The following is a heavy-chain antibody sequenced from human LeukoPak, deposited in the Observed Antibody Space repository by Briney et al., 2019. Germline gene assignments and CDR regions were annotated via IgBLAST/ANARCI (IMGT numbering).Heavy chain of an antibody. Sequence: GGSLRLSCALSGFTFRTFWMTWVRHVPGRGLEWVANIKQDGSEKNYVDSVRGRFTISRDNTQNSLHLQMNSLRVEDTATYYCARSGYYSYYFEFWGQGTLVTVSS. J-gene: IGHJ4*02. CDR2: IKQDGSEK. CDR3: ARSGYYSYYFEF. D-gene: IGHD3-22*01. CDR1: GFTFRTFW. V-gene: IGHV3-7*01.